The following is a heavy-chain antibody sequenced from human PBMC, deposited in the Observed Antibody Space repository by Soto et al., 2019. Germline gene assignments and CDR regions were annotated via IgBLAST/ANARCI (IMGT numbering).Heavy chain of an antibody. J-gene: IGHJ4*02. CDR1: GFTFSSYW. Sequence: GGSLRLSCAASGFTFSSYWMSWVRQAPGKGLEWVANIKQDGSEKYYVDSVKGRFTISRDNAKNSLYLQMNSLRAEDTAVYYCARGSLGLHLGELSLYDYWGQGTLVTVSS. D-gene: IGHD3-16*02. CDR2: IKQDGSEK. CDR3: ARGSLGLHLGELSLYDY. V-gene: IGHV3-7*01.